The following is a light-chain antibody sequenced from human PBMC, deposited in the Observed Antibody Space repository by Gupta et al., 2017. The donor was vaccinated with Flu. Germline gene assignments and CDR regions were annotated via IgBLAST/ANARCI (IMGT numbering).Light chain of an antibody. CDR2: EVS. J-gene: IGKJ1*01. V-gene: IGKV2D-29*01. CDR3: MQSVYLLT. CDR1: ESLLHSNGMTY. Sequence: DIVTTQTPLSLSVTPGRPASISCRSSESLLHSNGMTYFFWYMQKPGHPPQLLIYEVSKRFSGVPDRFSGSGSGTDFTLQISRVEAEDVGIYYCMQSVYLLTFGQGTKVEIQ.